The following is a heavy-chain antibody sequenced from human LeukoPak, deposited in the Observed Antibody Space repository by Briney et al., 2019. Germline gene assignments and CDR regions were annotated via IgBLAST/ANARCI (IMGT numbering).Heavy chain of an antibody. Sequence: GMSLRLSCAASGFPFSSYGMHWVRQAPGKGLEWVAAISNVGNNKFYADSVKGRFTISRDNPKNTMNLQMNSLRAEDTAVYYCAKGGGSSGHSYYFDYWGQGTLVTVSS. CDR3: AKGGGSSGHSYYFDY. CDR2: ISNVGNNK. CDR1: GFPFSSYG. V-gene: IGHV3-30*18. D-gene: IGHD6-19*01. J-gene: IGHJ4*02.